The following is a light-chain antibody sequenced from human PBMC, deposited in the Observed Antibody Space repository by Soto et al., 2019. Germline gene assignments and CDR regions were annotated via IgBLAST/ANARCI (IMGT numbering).Light chain of an antibody. CDR2: DAS. CDR3: QQRSNWPPWT. V-gene: IGKV3-11*01. Sequence: EIVLTQSPVTLSLSPGERATLSCRASRGISSYLAWYQQKPGQAPRLLIYDASNRATGIPARFSGSGSGTDFTLTISSLEPEDFAVYYCQQRSNWPPWTFGQGTKVEIK. J-gene: IGKJ1*01. CDR1: RGISSY.